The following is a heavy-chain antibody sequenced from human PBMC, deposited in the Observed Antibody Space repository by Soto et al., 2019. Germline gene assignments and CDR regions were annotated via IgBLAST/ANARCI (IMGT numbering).Heavy chain of an antibody. V-gene: IGHV3-53*01. J-gene: IGHJ4*02. CDR2: ISSAGSK. CDR1: GFTVSSNY. Sequence: EVQLVESGGGLIQPGGSLRLSCAASGFTVSSNYMSWVRQAPGKGLEWVSVISSAGSKYYEDSPKGGFTISRDISKNTLYLQMNRLRAEDTAVYYGARVALSSSDYFDSWGQGALVTVSS. CDR3: ARVALSSSDYFDS.